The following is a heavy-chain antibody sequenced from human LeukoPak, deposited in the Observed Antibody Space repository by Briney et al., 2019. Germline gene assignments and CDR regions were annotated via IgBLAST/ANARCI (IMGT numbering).Heavy chain of an antibody. CDR3: AKAGATESLYYYYGMDV. Sequence: PGGSLRLSCAASGFTFSSYGMHWVRQAPGKGLEWVAVISYDGSNKYYADSVKGRFTISRDNSKNTLYLQMNSLRAEDTAVYYCAKAGATESLYYYYGMDVWGQGTTVTVSS. J-gene: IGHJ6*02. CDR2: ISYDGSNK. D-gene: IGHD1-26*01. CDR1: GFTFSSYG. V-gene: IGHV3-30*18.